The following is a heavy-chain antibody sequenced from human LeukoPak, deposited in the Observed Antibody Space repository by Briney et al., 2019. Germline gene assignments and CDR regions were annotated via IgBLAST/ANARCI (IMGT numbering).Heavy chain of an antibody. CDR2: ISGSGGST. Sequence: GGSLRLSCAASGFTVSSNYMSWVRQAPGKGLEWVSAISGSGGSTYYADSVKGRFTISRDNSKNTLYLQMNSLRAEDTAVYYCAKDQEDYGDYIPVGAFDIWGQGTMVTVSS. CDR1: GFTVSSNY. CDR3: AKDQEDYGDYIPVGAFDI. D-gene: IGHD4-17*01. V-gene: IGHV3-23*01. J-gene: IGHJ3*02.